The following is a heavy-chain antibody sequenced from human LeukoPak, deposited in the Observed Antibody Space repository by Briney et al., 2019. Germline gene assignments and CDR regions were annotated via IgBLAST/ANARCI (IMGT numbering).Heavy chain of an antibody. CDR2: ISSSGSTI. CDR1: GFTFSDYY. D-gene: IGHD3-16*01. Sequence: PGGSLRLSCAASGFTFSDYYMSWIRQAPGKGLEWVSYISSSGSTIYYADSVKGRFTISRDNSKNTLFLQMNSLRAEDTAVYYCATYAQKWVPSDSWGQGTLVTVSS. J-gene: IGHJ5*02. CDR3: ATYAQKWVPSDS. V-gene: IGHV3-11*01.